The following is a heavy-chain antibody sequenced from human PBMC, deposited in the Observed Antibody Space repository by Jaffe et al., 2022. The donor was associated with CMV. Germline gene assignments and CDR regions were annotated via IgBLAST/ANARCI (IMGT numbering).Heavy chain of an antibody. Sequence: QVQLVQSGAEVKKPGSSVKVSCKASGGTFSSYAISWVRQAPGQGLEWMGGIIPIFGTANYAQKFQGRVTITADESTSTAYMELSSLRSEDTAVYYCARDRMGAMDLNQYYFDYWGQGTLVTVSS. D-gene: IGHD1-26*01. CDR2: IIPIFGTA. J-gene: IGHJ4*02. CDR1: GGTFSSYA. V-gene: IGHV1-69*01. CDR3: ARDRMGAMDLNQYYFDY.